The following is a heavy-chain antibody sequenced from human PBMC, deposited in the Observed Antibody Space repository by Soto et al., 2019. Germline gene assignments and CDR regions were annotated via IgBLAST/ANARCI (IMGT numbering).Heavy chain of an antibody. CDR2: IYYSGST. J-gene: IGHJ6*02. Sequence: SETLSLTCTVSGGSISRSSYYWGWIRQPPGKGLEWIGSIYYSGSTYYNPSLKSRVTISVDTSKNQFSLKLSSVTAADTAVYYCARQNWDYYYGMXVWGQGTTVXVSS. D-gene: IGHD7-27*01. CDR1: GGSISRSSYY. CDR3: ARQNWDYYYGMXV. V-gene: IGHV4-39*01.